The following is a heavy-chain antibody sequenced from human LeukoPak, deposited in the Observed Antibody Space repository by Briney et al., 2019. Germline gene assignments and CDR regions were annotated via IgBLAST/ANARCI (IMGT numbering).Heavy chain of an antibody. CDR3: ARGGFGETNTYNWFDP. CDR1: GFTFSSYS. J-gene: IGHJ5*02. V-gene: IGHV3-48*01. D-gene: IGHD4-17*01. CDR2: ISNGRSNI. Sequence: PGGSLRLSCVGSGFTFSSYSMNWVRQAPGKGLEWVSYISNGRSNIYYAKSVKGRFTISRDNAKNSLFLQMNSLRAEDTAVYYCARGGFGETNTYNWFDPWGQGTLVTVSS.